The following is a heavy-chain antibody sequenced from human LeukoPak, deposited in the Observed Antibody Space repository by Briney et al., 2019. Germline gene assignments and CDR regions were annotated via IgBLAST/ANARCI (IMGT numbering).Heavy chain of an antibody. D-gene: IGHD6-19*01. V-gene: IGHV3-30*02. CDR1: GFTLIDYN. CDR2: IQFYGTTE. Sequence: GGSLRLSCGASGFTLIDYNMQWVRQAPGKGLEYVAFIQFYGTTEYYTDSVKGRFTMSRDKSKNTLYLQMNSLRGGDTAVYYCARGAAVALELWGQGTLVTVSS. CDR3: ARGAAVALEL. J-gene: IGHJ4*02.